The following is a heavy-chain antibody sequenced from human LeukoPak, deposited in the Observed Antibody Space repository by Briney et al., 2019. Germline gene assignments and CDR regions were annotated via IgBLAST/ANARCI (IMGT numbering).Heavy chain of an antibody. D-gene: IGHD6-13*01. CDR1: GYTFTGYY. Sequence: ASVKDSCKASGYTFTGYYMHWVRQALGQGLEWMGRINPNSGGTNYAQKFQGRVTMTRDTSISTAYMELSRLRSDDTAVYYCARDFPTSIAAAGTDYWGQGTLVTVSS. CDR3: ARDFPTSIAAAGTDY. V-gene: IGHV1-2*06. J-gene: IGHJ4*02. CDR2: INPNSGGT.